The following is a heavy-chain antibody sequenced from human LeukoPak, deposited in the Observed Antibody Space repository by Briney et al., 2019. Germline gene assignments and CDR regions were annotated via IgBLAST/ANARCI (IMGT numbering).Heavy chain of an antibody. CDR3: AKGGSYAPLDY. V-gene: IGHV3-23*01. CDR1: GFTFSSSA. Sequence: GGSLRLSCTASGFTFSSSAMTWVRQAPGKGLEWVSAISDSGGDSIYTDSVKDRFTISRDNSKNTLYLQMNSLRAEDTALYYCAKGGSYAPLDYCGQGTLVTVSS. CDR2: ISDSGGDS. J-gene: IGHJ4*02. D-gene: IGHD1-26*01.